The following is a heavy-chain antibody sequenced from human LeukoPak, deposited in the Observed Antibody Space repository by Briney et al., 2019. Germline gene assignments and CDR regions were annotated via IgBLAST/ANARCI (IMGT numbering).Heavy chain of an antibody. CDR3: ARVSAYGDYAGTLDY. J-gene: IGHJ4*02. CDR1: GGSLTSYY. CDR2: IYYSGST. V-gene: IGHV4-59*01. Sequence: SENLSLTCTVSGGSLTSYYWSWIRQPPGKGLEWIGYIYYSGSTNYNPSLKSRLSISVDTSKNQFSLRLSSVTAADTAVYYCARVSAYGDYAGTLDYWGQGTLVTVSS. D-gene: IGHD4-17*01.